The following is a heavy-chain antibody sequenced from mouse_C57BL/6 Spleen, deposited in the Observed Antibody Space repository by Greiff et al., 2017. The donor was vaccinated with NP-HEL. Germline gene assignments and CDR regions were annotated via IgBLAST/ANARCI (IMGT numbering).Heavy chain of an antibody. Sequence: QVQLQQPGAELVRPGSSVKLSCKASGYTFTSYWMHWVKQRPIQGLEWIGNIDPSDSETHYNQKFKDKATLTVDKSSSTAYMQLRSLTSEDSAVYYCARGDLTGHYFDYWGQGTTLTVSS. D-gene: IGHD4-1*01. CDR1: GYTFTSYW. V-gene: IGHV1-52*01. J-gene: IGHJ2*01. CDR2: IDPSDSET. CDR3: ARGDLTGHYFDY.